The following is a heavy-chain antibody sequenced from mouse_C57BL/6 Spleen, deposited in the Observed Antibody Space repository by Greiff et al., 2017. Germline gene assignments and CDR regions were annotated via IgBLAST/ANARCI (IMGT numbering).Heavy chain of an antibody. D-gene: IGHD2-2*01. CDR3: ARGGYDYY. J-gene: IGHJ2*01. Sequence: QVQLQQPGAELVRPGSSVKLSCKASGYTFTSYWMDWVKQRPGQGLEWIGNIYPSDSETHYNQKFKDKATLTVDKSSSTAYMQLSSLTSEDSAVYCCARGGYDYYWGQGTTLTVSS. CDR1: GYTFTSYW. V-gene: IGHV1-61*01. CDR2: IYPSDSET.